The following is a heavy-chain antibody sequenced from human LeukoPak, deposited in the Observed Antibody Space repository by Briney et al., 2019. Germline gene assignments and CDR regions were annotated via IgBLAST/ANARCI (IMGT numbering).Heavy chain of an antibody. CDR3: ARVSFYGILTGYGYWFDP. D-gene: IGHD3-9*01. CDR2: IYYSGST. V-gene: IGHV4-34*01. Sequence: SETLSLTCAVYGGSFSGYYWGWIRQPPGKGLEWIGSIYYSGSTYYNPSLKSRVTISVDTSKNQFSLKLSSVTAADTAVYYCARVSFYGILTGYGYWFDPWGQGTLVTVSS. J-gene: IGHJ5*02. CDR1: GGSFSGYY.